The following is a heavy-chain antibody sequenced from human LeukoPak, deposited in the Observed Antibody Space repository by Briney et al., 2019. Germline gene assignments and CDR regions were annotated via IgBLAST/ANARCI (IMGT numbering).Heavy chain of an antibody. CDR1: GFTVSSNY. Sequence: GGSLRLSCAASGFTVSSNYMSWVRQAPGRGLKWFSVTNSGGGAYYTDSVKGRFIISRDNYKNTLYLQMNSLRAEDTAVYYCAKWDRPSYYFDYWGQGTLVSVSS. J-gene: IGHJ4*02. CDR2: TNSGGGA. V-gene: IGHV3-66*01. D-gene: IGHD1-26*01. CDR3: AKWDRPSYYFDY.